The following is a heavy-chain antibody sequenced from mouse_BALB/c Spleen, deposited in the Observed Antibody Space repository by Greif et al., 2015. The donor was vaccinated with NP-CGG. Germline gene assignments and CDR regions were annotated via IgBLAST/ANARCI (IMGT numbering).Heavy chain of an antibody. CDR2: INPSTGYT. Sequence: QVQLQQSGAELAKPGASVKMSCKASGYTFTSYWMHWVKQRPGQGLEWIGYINPSTGYTEYNQKFKDKATLTADKSSSTAYVQLSSLTSGDSALYYCARKGTTVVDYFDYWGQGTALTVSS. D-gene: IGHD1-1*01. CDR3: ARKGTTVVDYFDY. J-gene: IGHJ2*01. V-gene: IGHV1-7*01. CDR1: GYTFTSYW.